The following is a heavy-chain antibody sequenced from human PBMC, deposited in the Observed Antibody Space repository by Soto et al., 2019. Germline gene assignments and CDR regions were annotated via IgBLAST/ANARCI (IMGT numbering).Heavy chain of an antibody. CDR3: ARGFKDYYGSGSYYIFDY. CDR1: GYTFTSYD. CDR2: KNPNSGNT. V-gene: IGHV1-8*01. Sequence: ASVKVSCKASGYTFTSYDINWVRQATGQGLEWMGWKNPNSGNTGYAQKFQGRVTMTRNTSISTAYMELSSLRSEDTAVYYCARGFKDYYGSGSYYIFDYWGQGTLVTVSS. D-gene: IGHD3-10*01. J-gene: IGHJ4*02.